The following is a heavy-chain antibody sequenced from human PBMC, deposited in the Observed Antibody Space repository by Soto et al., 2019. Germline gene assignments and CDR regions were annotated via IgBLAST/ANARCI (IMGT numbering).Heavy chain of an antibody. CDR1: GFTFSNAW. J-gene: IGHJ5*02. CDR2: IYYSGST. CDR3: ARRIWFGELLWFDP. Sequence: PGGSLRLSCAASGFTFSNAWMSWIRQPPGKGLEWIGSIYYSGSTYYNPSLKSRVTISVDTSKNQFSLKLSSVTAADTAVYYCARRIWFGELLWFDPWGQGTLVTVSS. V-gene: IGHV4-39*01. D-gene: IGHD3-10*01.